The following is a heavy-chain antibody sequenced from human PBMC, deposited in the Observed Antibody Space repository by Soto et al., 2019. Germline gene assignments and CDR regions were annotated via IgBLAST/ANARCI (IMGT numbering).Heavy chain of an antibody. CDR2: ISGSGGST. Sequence: GGSLRLSCAASGFTFSSYSMNWVRQAPGKGLEWVSAISGSGGSTYYADSVKGRFTISRDNSKNTLYLQMNSLRAEDTAVYYCAKDEDDIVVVPAAMIDYWGQGTLVTVSS. V-gene: IGHV3-23*01. D-gene: IGHD2-2*01. J-gene: IGHJ4*02. CDR1: GFTFSSYS. CDR3: AKDEDDIVVVPAAMIDY.